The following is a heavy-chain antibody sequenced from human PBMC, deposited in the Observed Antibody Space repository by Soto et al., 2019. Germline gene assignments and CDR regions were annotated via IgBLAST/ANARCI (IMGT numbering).Heavy chain of an antibody. V-gene: IGHV4-34*01. J-gene: IGHJ4*02. CDR2: INHSGST. CDR3: ASGYSGYDF. Sequence: SETLSLTCADYGGSFSGYYWSWIRQPPGKGLEWIGEINHSGSTNYNPSLKSRVTISVDTSKNQFSLKLSSVTAADTAVYYCASGYSGYDFWGQGTLVTVSS. D-gene: IGHD5-12*01. CDR1: GGSFSGYY.